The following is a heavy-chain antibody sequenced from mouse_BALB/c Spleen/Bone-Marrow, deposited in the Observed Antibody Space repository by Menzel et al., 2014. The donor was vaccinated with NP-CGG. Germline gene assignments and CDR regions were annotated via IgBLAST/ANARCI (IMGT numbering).Heavy chain of an antibody. Sequence: VQLQQSGAELVEPGASVKLSCTASGFNIKDTYMHWVKQRPEQGLEWIGRIDPANGNTKYDPKFQGKATITADTSSNTAYLQLSSLTSGDTAVYYCASYVYGYYFDYWGQGTTLTVSS. V-gene: IGHV14-3*02. J-gene: IGHJ2*01. CDR3: ASYVYGYYFDY. D-gene: IGHD2-2*01. CDR1: GFNIKDTY. CDR2: IDPANGNT.